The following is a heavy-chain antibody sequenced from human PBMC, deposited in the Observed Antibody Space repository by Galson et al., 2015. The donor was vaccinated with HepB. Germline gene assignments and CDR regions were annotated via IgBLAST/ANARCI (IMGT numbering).Heavy chain of an antibody. CDR3: AGVLRNYYGSGRSHKPFDY. CDR2: IDPSDSYT. J-gene: IGHJ4*02. V-gene: IGHV5-10-1*01. CDR1: GYSFTSYW. D-gene: IGHD3-10*01. Sequence: QSGAEVKKPGESLRISCKGSGYSFTSYWISWVRQMPGKGLEWMGRIDPSDSYTNYSPSFQGHVTISADKSISTAYLQWSSLKASDTAMYYCAGVLRNYYGSGRSHKPFDYWGQGTLVTVSS.